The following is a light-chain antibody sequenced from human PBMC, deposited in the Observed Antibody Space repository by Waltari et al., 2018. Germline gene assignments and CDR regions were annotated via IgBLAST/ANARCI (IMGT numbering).Light chain of an antibody. J-gene: IGLJ1*01. CDR1: SLRSYY. CDR2: GKN. Sequence: SSELTQDPAVSVALGQTVRITCQGASLRSYYASWYQQKPGQAPVLVIYGKNNRPSWIPDRFSGSSSGNTASLTITGAQAEDEADYYCNSRDSSGNHLGVFGTGTKVTVL. V-gene: IGLV3-19*01. CDR3: NSRDSSGNHLGV.